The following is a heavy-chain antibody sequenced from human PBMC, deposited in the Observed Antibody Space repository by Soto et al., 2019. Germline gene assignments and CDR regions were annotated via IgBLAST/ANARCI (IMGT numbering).Heavy chain of an antibody. CDR3: ATASMRSGYFWDAFDI. Sequence: QVQLVQSGAEVKKPGASGKVSCKVSGYTLTELSMHWVRQAPGKGLEWMGGSDPEDGETIYAQKFQGRVTMTEDTSTDTAYMELISLRSEDTAVYYCATASMRSGYFWDAFDIWGQGTMVTVSS. D-gene: IGHD3-3*01. J-gene: IGHJ3*02. V-gene: IGHV1-24*01. CDR1: GYTLTELS. CDR2: SDPEDGET.